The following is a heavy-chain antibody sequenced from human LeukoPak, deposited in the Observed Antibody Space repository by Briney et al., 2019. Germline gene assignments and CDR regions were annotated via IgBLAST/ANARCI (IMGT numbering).Heavy chain of an antibody. Sequence: SETLSLTCAVYGGSFSGYYWSWIRQPPGKGLEWIGEINHSGSTNYNPSLKSRVTISVDTSKNQLSLKLSSVTAADTAVYYCARGRSDWNYVVDYWGQGTLVTVSS. CDR1: GGSFSGYY. J-gene: IGHJ4*02. V-gene: IGHV4-34*01. D-gene: IGHD1-7*01. CDR3: ARGRSDWNYVVDY. CDR2: INHSGST.